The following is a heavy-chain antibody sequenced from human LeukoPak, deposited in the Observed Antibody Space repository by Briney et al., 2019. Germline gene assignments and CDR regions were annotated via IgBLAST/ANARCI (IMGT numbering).Heavy chain of an antibody. CDR1: GGSISSGGYS. D-gene: IGHD3-9*01. CDR2: IYHSGST. V-gene: IGHV4-30-2*01. Sequence: PSQTLSLTCAVSGGSISSGGYSWSWIRQPPGTGLEWIVYIYHSGSTYYNPSLKSRVTISVDRSKNQFSLKLSSVTAADTAVYYCARGRGGDLDLTDSPLNDILTGYSSPYFDYWGQGTLVTVSS. J-gene: IGHJ4*02. CDR3: ARGRGGDLDLTDSPLNDILTGYSSPYFDY.